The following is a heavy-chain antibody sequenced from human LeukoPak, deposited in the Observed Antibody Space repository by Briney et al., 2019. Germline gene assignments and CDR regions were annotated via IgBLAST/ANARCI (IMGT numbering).Heavy chain of an antibody. V-gene: IGHV1-46*01. D-gene: IGHD3-10*01. Sequence: ASVKVSCKASGYTFTIYYIHWVRQAPGQGLEWMGLINPSGGSTNYAQKFQGRVTMTRDTSTSTVYMELSSLRSEDTAVYYCARGPRITLIRGGQWYYYMDVWGKGTTVTISS. J-gene: IGHJ6*03. CDR3: ARGPRITLIRGGQWYYYMDV. CDR1: GYTFTIYY. CDR2: INPSGGST.